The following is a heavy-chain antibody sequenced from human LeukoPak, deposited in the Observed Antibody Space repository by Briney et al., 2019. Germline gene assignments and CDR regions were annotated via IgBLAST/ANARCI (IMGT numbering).Heavy chain of an antibody. CDR1: GYSFPAYW. CDR3: ARWVTADRGKKDAFDI. J-gene: IGHJ3*02. Sequence: GESLKTSCKGSGYSFPAYWIGWVRQLPGKGVEWMGIIYPSGSDTRYSPSFQGQVTISADKSISTAYLQWSSLKASDTAIYHCARWVTADRGKKDAFDIWGQGTMVTVSS. V-gene: IGHV5-51*01. CDR2: IYPSGSDT. D-gene: IGHD2-21*02.